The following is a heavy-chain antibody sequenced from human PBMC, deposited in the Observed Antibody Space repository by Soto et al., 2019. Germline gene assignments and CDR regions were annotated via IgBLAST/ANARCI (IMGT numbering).Heavy chain of an antibody. Sequence: LRLSCAASGFTFSSYAMHWVRQAPGKGLEWVTVISYGGSNKYYADSVKGRFTISRDNSRNTLYLQINSLRAEDTAVYYCASTYYDILTAYRSAFDIWGQGTMVTVSS. CDR1: GFTFSSYA. CDR3: ASTYYDILTAYRSAFDI. V-gene: IGHV3-30-3*01. CDR2: ISYGGSNK. D-gene: IGHD3-9*01. J-gene: IGHJ3*02.